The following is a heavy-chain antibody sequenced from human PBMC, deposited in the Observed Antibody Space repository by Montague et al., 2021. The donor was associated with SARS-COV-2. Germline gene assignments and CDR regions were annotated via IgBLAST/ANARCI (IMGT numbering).Heavy chain of an antibody. Sequence: SETLPLTCTVSGGSISSYYWTWIRQHPGKGLESIGYIYHNGSTKYNPSLKSRVTISVDTSKNQFSLKLSSVSVADTAVYYCARGGGNSADYYNYTMDVWGQGTTVTVFS. CDR3: ARGGGNSADYYNYTMDV. CDR1: GGSISSYY. D-gene: IGHD4-23*01. J-gene: IGHJ6*02. V-gene: IGHV4-59*01. CDR2: IYHNGST.